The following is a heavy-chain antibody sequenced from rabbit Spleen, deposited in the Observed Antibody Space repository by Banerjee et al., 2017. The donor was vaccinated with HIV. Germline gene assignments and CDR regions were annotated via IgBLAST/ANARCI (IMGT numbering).Heavy chain of an antibody. V-gene: IGHV1S7*01. CDR1: GFDFSSYY. Sequence: QLKETGGGLVQPGGSLKLSCKASGFDFSSYYMSWVRQAPGKGLEWIGYIDPVFGVTYYANWVNGRFTISSHNAQNTLYLQLNSLTAADTATYFCVRDQAGDADYGPYYLNFWGPGTLVTVS. CDR3: VRDQAGDADYGPYYLNF. D-gene: IGHD2-1*01. J-gene: IGHJ4*01. CDR2: IDPVFGVT.